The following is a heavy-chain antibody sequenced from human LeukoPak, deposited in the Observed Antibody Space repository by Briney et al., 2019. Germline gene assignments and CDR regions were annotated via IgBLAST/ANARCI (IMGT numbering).Heavy chain of an antibody. D-gene: IGHD4-17*01. CDR3: AKSLYGDYEDWYFDL. Sequence: GGSLRLSCTGSGFLFSSYGMIWVRQAPGKGLDWLAAIGGSGATTFYADSVKGRFTISRDNSKNTLNLQMSSLRAEDTALYYCAKSLYGDYEDWYFDLWGRGTLLTVSS. CDR2: IGGSGATT. V-gene: IGHV3-23*01. CDR1: GFLFSSYG. J-gene: IGHJ2*01.